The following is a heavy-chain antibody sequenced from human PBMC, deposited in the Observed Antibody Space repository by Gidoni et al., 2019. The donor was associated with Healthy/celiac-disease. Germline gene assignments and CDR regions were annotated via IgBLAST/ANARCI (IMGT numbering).Heavy chain of an antibody. J-gene: IGHJ4*02. V-gene: IGHV4-39*01. CDR3: ARHQSSGKITMIVVVITTPFDY. CDR2: IYYRGST. D-gene: IGHD3-22*01. Sequence: QLQLQESGPGLVKPSETLSLTCTVSGGSISSSSYYLGWIRQPPGKGLEWIGSIYYRGSTYYNPSLKSRVTISVDTSKNQFSLKLSSVTAADTAVYYCARHQSSGKITMIVVVITTPFDYWGQGTLVTVSS. CDR1: GGSISSSSYY.